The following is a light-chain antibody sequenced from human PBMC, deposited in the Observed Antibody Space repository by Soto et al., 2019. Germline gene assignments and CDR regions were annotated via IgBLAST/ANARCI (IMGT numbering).Light chain of an antibody. CDR1: SSNIGAGYD. V-gene: IGLV1-40*01. CDR2: GDS. CDR3: SSYAGSTRYV. J-gene: IGLJ1*01. Sequence: QSALTQPPSVSGAPGQRVTISCTGSSSNIGAGYDVHWYQQLPGTAPKLLIYGDSNRPSGVPDRFSGSRSGTSASLAITGLQAEDEADYYCSSYAGSTRYVFGTGTKVTVL.